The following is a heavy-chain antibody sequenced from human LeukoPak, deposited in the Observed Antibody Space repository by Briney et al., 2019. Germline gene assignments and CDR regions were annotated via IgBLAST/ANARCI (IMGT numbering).Heavy chain of an antibody. CDR1: GFTFSSYA. J-gene: IGHJ4*02. V-gene: IGHV3-23*01. Sequence: GGSLRPSCAASGFTFSSYAMSWVRQASGKGLEWVSAISGSGGSTYYADSVKGRFTISRDNSKNTLYLQMNSLKTEDTAVYYCTTDHCSYTSTDCSLTFYFDYWGQGILVTVSS. CDR3: TTDHCSYTSTDCSLTFYFDY. D-gene: IGHD2-2*01. CDR2: ISGSGGST.